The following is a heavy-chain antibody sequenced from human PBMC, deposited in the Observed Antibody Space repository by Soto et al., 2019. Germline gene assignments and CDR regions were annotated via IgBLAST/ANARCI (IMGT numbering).Heavy chain of an antibody. Sequence: GGSLRLSCAASGFTLSSYAMNWVRQAPGKGLEWVSTISGSGGRTYYADSVKGRFTISRDNSKNTLYLQMHSLREEDTALYYCARDFYGGYRYDFWGQGTLVTVSS. CDR3: ARDFYGGYRYDF. CDR2: ISGSGGRT. V-gene: IGHV3-23*01. J-gene: IGHJ4*02. CDR1: GFTLSSYA. D-gene: IGHD5-12*01.